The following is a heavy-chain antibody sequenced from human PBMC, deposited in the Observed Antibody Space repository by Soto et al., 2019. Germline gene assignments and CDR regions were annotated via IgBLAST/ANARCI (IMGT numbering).Heavy chain of an antibody. V-gene: IGHV1-69*01. Sequence: QVQLVQSGAEVKKPGSSVKVSCKASGGTFSSYAISWVRQAPGQGLEWMGGIIPTFCTANYAQKFQGRVTITADESTSTAYMELSSLRSEDTAVYYCARVGTIFGVVIIPGWFDPWGQGTLVTVSS. CDR2: IIPTFCTA. CDR3: ARVGTIFGVVIIPGWFDP. D-gene: IGHD3-3*01. CDR1: GGTFSSYA. J-gene: IGHJ5*02.